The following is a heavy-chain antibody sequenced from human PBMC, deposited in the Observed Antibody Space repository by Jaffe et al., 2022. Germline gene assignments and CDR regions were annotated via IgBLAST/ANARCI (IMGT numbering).Heavy chain of an antibody. D-gene: IGHD1-1*01. J-gene: IGHJ4*02. CDR2: ISGSGGST. Sequence: EVQLLESGGGLVQPGGSLRLSCAASGFTFSSYAMSWVRQAPGKGLEWVSAISGSGGSTYYADSVKGRFTISRDNSKNTLYLQMNSLRAEDTAVYYCAKSLVQLERLLDLLYFDYWGQGTLVTVSS. V-gene: IGHV3-23*01. CDR1: GFTFSSYA. CDR3: AKSLVQLERLLDLLYFDY.